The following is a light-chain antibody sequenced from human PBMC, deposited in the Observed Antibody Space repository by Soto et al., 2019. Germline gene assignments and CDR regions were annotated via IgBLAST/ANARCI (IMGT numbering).Light chain of an antibody. CDR1: SSDVGGYNY. CDR3: SSYTSSSLV. Sequence: QSVLTQPASVSGSPGQSITISCTGTSSDVGGYNYVSWYQQHPGKAPKLMIYDVSNRPSGVSNCFSGSKSGNTASLTISGLQAEDEADYYCSSYTSSSLVFGGGTKLTVL. J-gene: IGLJ2*01. CDR2: DVS. V-gene: IGLV2-14*01.